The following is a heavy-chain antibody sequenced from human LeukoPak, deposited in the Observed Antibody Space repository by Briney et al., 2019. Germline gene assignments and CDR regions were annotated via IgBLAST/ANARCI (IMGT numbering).Heavy chain of an antibody. V-gene: IGHV3-74*01. CDR2: IDSDGSST. CDR1: GFTFSNYW. J-gene: IGHJ4*02. D-gene: IGHD3-3*01. CDR3: TSTNRHDY. Sequence: GGSLRLSCAASGFTFSNYWMHWVRQAPGKGLEWVSRIDSDGSSTSYADSVMGRFTISSDNAKNTLYLQMNSLRAEDTAVYYCTSTNRHDYWGQGTLVTVSS.